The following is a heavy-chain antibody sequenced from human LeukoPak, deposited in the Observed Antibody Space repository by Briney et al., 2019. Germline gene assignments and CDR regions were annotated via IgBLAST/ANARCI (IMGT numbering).Heavy chain of an antibody. J-gene: IGHJ6*02. V-gene: IGHV1-69*01. CDR1: GGTFSSYA. CDR2: IIPIFGTA. D-gene: IGHD4-17*01. Sequence: ASVKVSCKASGGTFSSYAISWVRQAPGQGLEWMGGIIPIFGTANYAQKFQVRVTITADESTSTAYMELSSLRSEDTAVYYCARDRGYGDYNHYYYYGMDVWGQGTTVTVSS. CDR3: ARDRGYGDYNHYYYYGMDV.